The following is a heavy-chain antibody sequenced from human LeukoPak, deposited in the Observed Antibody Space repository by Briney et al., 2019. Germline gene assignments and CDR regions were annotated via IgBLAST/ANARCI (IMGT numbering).Heavy chain of an antibody. V-gene: IGHV3-48*01. J-gene: IGHJ4*02. CDR3: AGGQWLAVFDY. D-gene: IGHD6-19*01. CDR2: ISSSSSTI. Sequence: PGGSLRLSCAASGFTFSSYSMNWVRQAPGKGLEWVSYISSSSSTIYYADSVKGRFTISRDNAKNPLYLQMNSLRAEDTAVYYCAGGQWLAVFDYWGQGTLVTVSS. CDR1: GFTFSSYS.